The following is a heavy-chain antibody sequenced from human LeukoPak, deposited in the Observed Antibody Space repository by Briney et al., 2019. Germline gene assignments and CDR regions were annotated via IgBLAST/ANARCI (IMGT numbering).Heavy chain of an antibody. Sequence: GGSLRLSCAASGFTFCSYSMNWVRQAPGKGLEWVANIKQDGSEKYYVDSVKGRFTISRDNAKNSLYLQMNSLRAEDTAVYYCARGKTVTTFGTWGQGTLVTVSS. V-gene: IGHV3-7*01. J-gene: IGHJ5*02. CDR2: IKQDGSEK. CDR1: GFTFCSYS. D-gene: IGHD3-3*01. CDR3: ARGKTVTTFGT.